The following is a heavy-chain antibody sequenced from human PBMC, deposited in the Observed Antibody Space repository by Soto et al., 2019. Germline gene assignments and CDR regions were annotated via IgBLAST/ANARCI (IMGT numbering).Heavy chain of an antibody. CDR2: ISSSGSTI. V-gene: IGHV3-48*03. Sequence: EVQLVESGGGLVQPGGSLRLSCAASGFTFSSYEMNWVRQAPGKGLEWVSYISSSGSTIYYADSVKGRFTISRDNAKNSLYLQMNSLRAEDTAVYYCARVFVGQQPFTWGQGTLVTVSS. D-gene: IGHD6-13*01. CDR1: GFTFSSYE. J-gene: IGHJ5*02. CDR3: ARVFVGQQPFT.